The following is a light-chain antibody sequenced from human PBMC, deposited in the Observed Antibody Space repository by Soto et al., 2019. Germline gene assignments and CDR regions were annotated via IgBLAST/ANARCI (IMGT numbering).Light chain of an antibody. V-gene: IGKV3-15*01. Sequence: EIVMTQSPATLSVSPGESATLSCRASQSVSSNLAWYQQKPGQAPRLLIYGASTRATGIPARFSGSRSGTELTLTISSLQSEDFAVYCCQQYDNWPRTFGQGTKVEIK. CDR1: QSVSSN. CDR3: QQYDNWPRT. J-gene: IGKJ1*01. CDR2: GAS.